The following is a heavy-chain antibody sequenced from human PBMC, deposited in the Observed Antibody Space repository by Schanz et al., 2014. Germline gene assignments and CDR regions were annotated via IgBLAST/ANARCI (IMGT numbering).Heavy chain of an antibody. CDR1: GVTFSSYA. CDR3: ANYQGSYGSGTYGCFDY. V-gene: IGHV3-23*01. J-gene: IGHJ4*02. CDR2: ISGSGAST. Sequence: EVQLLESGGGFVQPGGSLRLSCVASGVTFSSYAMSWVRQASGKGLEWVSAISGSGASTYYADSVKGRFTISRDNSKNTPWLPMNSLSAEDTAVYSGANYQGSYGSGTYGCFDYGGQGTLATVSS. D-gene: IGHD3-10*01.